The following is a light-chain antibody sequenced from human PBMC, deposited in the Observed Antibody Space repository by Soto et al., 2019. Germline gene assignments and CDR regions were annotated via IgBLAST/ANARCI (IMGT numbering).Light chain of an antibody. CDR2: WAS. CDR1: QSVLYSSNNQNY. CDR3: QPYLNSLRM. V-gene: IGKV4-1*01. Sequence: DIVMTQSPDSLAVSLGEMATIKCKSSQSVLYSSNNQNYFACFQQKPRQPPKLLIYWASTRESGVPDRFSGSGSGTDFTLTISSPQAEDVAFYYSQPYLNSLRMFCQGTKVESK. J-gene: IGKJ1*01.